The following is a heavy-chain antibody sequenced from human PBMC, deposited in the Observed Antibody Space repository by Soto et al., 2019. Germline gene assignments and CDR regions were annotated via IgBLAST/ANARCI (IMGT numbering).Heavy chain of an antibody. Sequence: QVQLVQSGAEVKKPGASVKVTCKASGYTVAGYAISWMRQAPGQGLEWMGWISAYNGNTNYAQKLQGRVTMTTDTSTSTAYMELRSMRSDDTAVYYCARDPPPPDYWGQGTLVTVSS. CDR1: GYTVAGYA. CDR2: ISAYNGNT. CDR3: ARDPPPPDY. J-gene: IGHJ4*02. V-gene: IGHV1-18*01.